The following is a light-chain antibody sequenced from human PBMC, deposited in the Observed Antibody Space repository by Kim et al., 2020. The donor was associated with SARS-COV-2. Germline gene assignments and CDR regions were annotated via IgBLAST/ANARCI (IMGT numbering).Light chain of an antibody. Sequence: DIVMTQSPDSLAVSLGERATINCKSSQSVLYNSNSKNYLAWYQQKPGQPPKLLIYWASTRESGVPDRFSGSGSGTDFTLTISSLQAEDVAVYYCQQYFSSPPTFGQGTKLEI. J-gene: IGKJ2*01. CDR3: QQYFSSPPT. V-gene: IGKV4-1*01. CDR1: QSVLYNSNSKNY. CDR2: WAS.